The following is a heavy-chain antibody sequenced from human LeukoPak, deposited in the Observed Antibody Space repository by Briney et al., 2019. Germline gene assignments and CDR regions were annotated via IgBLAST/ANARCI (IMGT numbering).Heavy chain of an antibody. CDR3: AKDQYCTSTSCYVGY. CDR1: GFTFSSYA. V-gene: IGHV3-23*01. CDR2: IYYSGGTT. J-gene: IGHJ4*02. D-gene: IGHD2-2*01. Sequence: GGSLRLSCAASGFTFSSYAMSWVRQAPGKGLEWVAAIYYSGGTTFYADSVRGRFTISRDNSKNTLYLQMNSLRAEDTAVYYCAKDQYCTSTSCYVGYWGQGTLVTVSS.